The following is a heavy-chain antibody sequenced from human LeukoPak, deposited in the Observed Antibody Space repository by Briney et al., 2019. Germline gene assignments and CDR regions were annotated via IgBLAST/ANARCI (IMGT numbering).Heavy chain of an antibody. D-gene: IGHD6-13*01. CDR2: MNPNSGNT. J-gene: IGHJ1*01. CDR1: GYTFTSYD. CDR3: ARDHSGSWYVFLHFQH. Sequence: GASVKVSCKASGYTFTSYDINWVRQGTGQGLEWMGWMNPNSGNTGYAQKFQGRVTMTRNTSISTAYMELRSLRSDDTAVYYCARDHSGSWYVFLHFQHWGQGTLVTVSS. V-gene: IGHV1-8*01.